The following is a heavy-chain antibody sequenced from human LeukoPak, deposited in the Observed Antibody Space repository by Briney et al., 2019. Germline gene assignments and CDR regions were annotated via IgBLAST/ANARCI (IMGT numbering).Heavy chain of an antibody. CDR1: GFTFSSYW. V-gene: IGHV3-48*04. J-gene: IGHJ4*02. D-gene: IGHD5-24*01. CDR2: ISTSGSTI. Sequence: PGGSLRLSCAASGFTFSSYWMHWVRQAPGKGLEWLSYISTSGSTIYYADSVKGRFTISRDNAKNSLFLQMNSLRAEDTAVYYCASSDGYNAKWGQGTLVTVSS. CDR3: ASSDGYNAK.